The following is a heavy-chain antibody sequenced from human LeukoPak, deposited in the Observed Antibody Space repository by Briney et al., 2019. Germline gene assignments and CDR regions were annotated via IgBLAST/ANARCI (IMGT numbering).Heavy chain of an antibody. D-gene: IGHD4-17*01. CDR3: ARDRDYAFDS. V-gene: IGHV3-48*02. Sequence: GGSLRLSCAASGFTFSIYSMNWVCQAPGKGLEWVSYIGGTHSNIYYADSVKGRFTISRDDAKNSLYLQMNSLRDEDTAVYYCARDRDYAFDSWGQGTLVTVSS. CDR2: IGGTHSNI. CDR1: GFTFSIYS. J-gene: IGHJ4*02.